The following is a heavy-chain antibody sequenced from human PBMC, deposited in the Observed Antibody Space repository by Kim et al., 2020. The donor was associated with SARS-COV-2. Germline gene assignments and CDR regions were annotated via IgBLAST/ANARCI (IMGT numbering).Heavy chain of an antibody. Sequence: GGSLRLSCAASGSTFSTCDMHWVRQATGKGLEWVSTIGIGGDTYYPGSVKGRFTISRDNAKNSLYLQMNSLRAGDTAVYYCTRLPKGAVAPQNYGLDVWGQGTTVTVSS. J-gene: IGHJ6*02. V-gene: IGHV3-13*01. D-gene: IGHD6-13*01. CDR3: TRLPKGAVAPQNYGLDV. CDR2: IGIGGDT. CDR1: GSTFSTCD.